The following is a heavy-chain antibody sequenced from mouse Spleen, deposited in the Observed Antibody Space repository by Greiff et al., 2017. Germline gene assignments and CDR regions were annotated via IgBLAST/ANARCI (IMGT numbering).Heavy chain of an antibody. D-gene: IGHD1-1*01. J-gene: IGHJ2*01. Sequence: EVKVVESGGGLVKPGGSLKLSCAASGFTFSDYGMHRVRQAPEKGLEWVAYISSGSSTIYYADTVKGRFTISRDNAKNTLFLQMTSLRSEDTAMYYCARDYYDYYFDYWGQGTTLTVSS. CDR1: GFTFSDYG. CDR3: ARDYYDYYFDY. CDR2: ISSGSSTI. V-gene: IGHV5-17*01.